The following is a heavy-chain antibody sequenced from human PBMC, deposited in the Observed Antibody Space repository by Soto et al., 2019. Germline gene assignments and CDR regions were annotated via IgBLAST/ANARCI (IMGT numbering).Heavy chain of an antibody. CDR1: GFTFSDYY. J-gene: IGHJ6*02. V-gene: IGHV3-11*01. CDR2: ISSSGSTI. Sequence: QVQLVESGGGLVKPGGSLRLSCAASGFTFSDYYMSWIRQAPGKGLEWVSYISSSGSTIYYADSVKGRFTISRDNAKNSRYLQMNSLRAEDTAVYYCAREYYYGSASSNGVDVWGQGTTVTVSS. CDR3: AREYYYGSASSNGVDV. D-gene: IGHD3-10*01.